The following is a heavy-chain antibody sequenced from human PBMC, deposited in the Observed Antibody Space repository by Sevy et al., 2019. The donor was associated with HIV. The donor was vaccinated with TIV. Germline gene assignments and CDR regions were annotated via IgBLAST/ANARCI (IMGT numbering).Heavy chain of an antibody. V-gene: IGHV4-59*01. CDR3: ARSLRMGIAAAAIHYYGMDV. Sequence: SETLSLTCTVSGGSISSYYWSWIRQPPGKGLEWIGYIYYSGSTNYNPSLKSRVTISVDTSKNQFSLKLSSVTAADTAVYYCARSLRMGIAAAAIHYYGMDVWGRGTTVTVSS. CDR1: GGSISSYY. CDR2: IYYSGST. D-gene: IGHD6-13*01. J-gene: IGHJ6*02.